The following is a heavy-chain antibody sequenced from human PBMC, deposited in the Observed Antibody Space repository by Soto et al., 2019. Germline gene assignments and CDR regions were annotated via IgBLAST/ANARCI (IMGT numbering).Heavy chain of an antibody. D-gene: IGHD5-18*01. CDR2: ISSSSSYI. CDR3: ARGLLHSYGVAFNI. V-gene: IGHV3-21*01. Sequence: GGSLILSCAASGFTFSSYSMNCFRQAPGKGLERVSSISSSSSYIYYADSVKGRFTISRDNATNSLYLPINSQTAEATPLYYCARGLLHSYGVAFNIWGQGTMVTVS. J-gene: IGHJ3*02. CDR1: GFTFSSYS.